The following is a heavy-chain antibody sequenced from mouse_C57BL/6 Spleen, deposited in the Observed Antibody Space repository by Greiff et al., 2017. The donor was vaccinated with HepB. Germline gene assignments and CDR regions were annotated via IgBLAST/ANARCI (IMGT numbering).Heavy chain of an antibody. D-gene: IGHD1-2*01. CDR3: ARGALLRYFDY. V-gene: IGHV1-52*01. Sequence: QVQLQQPGAELVRPGSSVKLSCKASGYTFTSYWMHWVKQRPIQGLEWIGNIDPSDSETHYNQKFKDKATLTVDKSSSTAYMQLSSLTSEDSAVYYCARGALLRYFDYWGQGTTLTVSS. J-gene: IGHJ2*01. CDR1: GYTFTSYW. CDR2: IDPSDSET.